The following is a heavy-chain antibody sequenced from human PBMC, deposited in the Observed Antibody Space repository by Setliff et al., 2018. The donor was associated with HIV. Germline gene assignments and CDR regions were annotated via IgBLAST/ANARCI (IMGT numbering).Heavy chain of an antibody. J-gene: IGHJ6*03. V-gene: IGHV4-4*07. Sequence: SETLSLTCTVSGGSISSYYWSWIRQPAGKGLEWIGRINISGNTHYNPSLKSRVTMSVDTSKNQFSLKLSSVTAADTAVFYCATQPPAALSYYYYYMDVWGKGTTVTVSS. CDR1: GGSISSYY. CDR3: ATQPPAALSYYYYYMDV. D-gene: IGHD2-2*01. CDR2: INISGNT.